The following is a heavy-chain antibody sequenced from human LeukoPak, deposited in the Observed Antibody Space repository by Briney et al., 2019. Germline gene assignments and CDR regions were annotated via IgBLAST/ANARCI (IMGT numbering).Heavy chain of an antibody. CDR3: ARDRKYSSSRSYYYYGVDV. CDR1: GYTFTGYY. J-gene: IGHJ6*02. D-gene: IGHD6-6*01. V-gene: IGHV1-2*06. Sequence: ASVKVSCKASGYTFTGYYMHWVRQAPGQGLEWMGRINPNSGGTNYAQKFQGRVTMTRDTSISTAYMELSRLRSDDTAVYYCARDRKYSSSRSYYYYGVDVWGQGTTVTVSS. CDR2: INPNSGGT.